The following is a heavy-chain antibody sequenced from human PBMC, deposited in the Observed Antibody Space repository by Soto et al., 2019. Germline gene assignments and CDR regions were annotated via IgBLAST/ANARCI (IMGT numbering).Heavy chain of an antibody. D-gene: IGHD5-12*01. J-gene: IGHJ4*02. V-gene: IGHV3-30-3*01. CDR3: AIEWGGHNFEFYY. Sequence: VQLVESGGGVVQPGRSLRLSCAASGFTFSSYAMHWVRQASGKGLEWVAVISYDGSNKYYADSVKGRFTISRGTCKKKLYLQMNVLRAGDTAVYFWAIEWGGHNFEFYYRGQGTLVTVSS. CDR2: ISYDGSNK. CDR1: GFTFSSYA.